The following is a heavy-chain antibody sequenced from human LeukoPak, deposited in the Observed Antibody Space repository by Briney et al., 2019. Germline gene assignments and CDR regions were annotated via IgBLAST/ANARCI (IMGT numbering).Heavy chain of an antibody. CDR1: EFTFTSYV. V-gene: IGHV3-30*03. CDR2: ISYDGSNK. CDR3: ARPRGAAAGTFGFDP. D-gene: IGHD6-13*01. J-gene: IGHJ5*02. Sequence: PGGSLRLSCAASEFTFTSYVMHWVRQAPGKGLQWVALISYDGSNKYYADSVKGRFTISRDNSKNTLYLQMSSLRAEDTAVYYCARPRGAAAGTFGFDPWGQGTLVTVSS.